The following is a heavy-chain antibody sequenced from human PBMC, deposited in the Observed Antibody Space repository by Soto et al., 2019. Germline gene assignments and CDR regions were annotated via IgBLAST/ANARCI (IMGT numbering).Heavy chain of an antibody. J-gene: IGHJ3*02. Sequence: GASVKGSLQASGYTLTRYDIKLGGQAPGQRGEWRGWRNPNSGNTGYAQKFQGRVTMTRNTSISTAYMELSSLRSEDTAVYYCARLTPMVRGVIRSSAFDIWGQGTMVTVSS. CDR2: RNPNSGNT. D-gene: IGHD3-10*01. V-gene: IGHV1-8*01. CDR1: GYTLTRYD. CDR3: ARLTPMVRGVIRSSAFDI.